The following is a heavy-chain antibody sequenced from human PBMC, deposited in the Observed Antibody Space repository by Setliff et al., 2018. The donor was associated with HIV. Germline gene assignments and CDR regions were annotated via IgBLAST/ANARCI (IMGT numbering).Heavy chain of an antibody. Sequence: ETLSLTCTVSGGSITSYYWSWIRQTPGKRLEYIGYIYYNGGTNYNPSLKSRVTISLDTSKNQFTLSLRSVTAADTAVYFCARERPQSHFFDYWGQGTLVTVSS. D-gene: IGHD6-19*01. V-gene: IGHV4-59*01. J-gene: IGHJ4*02. CDR3: ARERPQSHFFDY. CDR2: IYYNGGT. CDR1: GGSITSYY.